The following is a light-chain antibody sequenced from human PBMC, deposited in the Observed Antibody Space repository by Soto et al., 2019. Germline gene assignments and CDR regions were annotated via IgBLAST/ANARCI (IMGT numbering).Light chain of an antibody. CDR3: QQYNNWPPT. CDR2: DAS. CDR1: QRVSANY. V-gene: IGKV3-20*01. J-gene: IGKJ5*01. Sequence: ETVLTQSPGTLSXSXXXXXTXSXSASQRVSANYLAWYQHKPGQAPRLLIYDASTRATGTPDRFSGSGSGTDFTLTISSPQSEDFAVYYCQQYNNWPPTFGQGTRLEIK.